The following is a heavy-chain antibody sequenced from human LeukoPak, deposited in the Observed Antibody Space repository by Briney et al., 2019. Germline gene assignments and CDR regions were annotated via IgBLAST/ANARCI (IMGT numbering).Heavy chain of an antibody. CDR2: IIPIFGTA. D-gene: IGHD5-18*01. CDR3: ASNFERLAADTAMVLNL. V-gene: IGHV1-69*05. CDR1: GGTFSSYA. J-gene: IGHJ4*02. Sequence: SVKVSCKASGGTFSSYAISWVRQAPGQGLEWMGGIIPIFGTANYAQKFQGRVTITTDESTSTAYMELSSLRSEDTAVYYCASNFERLAADTAMVLNLWGQGTLVTVSS.